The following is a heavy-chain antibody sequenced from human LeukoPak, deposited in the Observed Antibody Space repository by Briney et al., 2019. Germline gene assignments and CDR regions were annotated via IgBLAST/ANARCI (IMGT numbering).Heavy chain of an antibody. D-gene: IGHD3-22*01. CDR2: ISSGSSYI. V-gene: IGHV3-21*01. J-gene: IGHJ3*02. Sequence: GGSLRLSCAASGFTFNKYSMNWVRQAPGKGLEWVSSISSGSSYIYYVDSVKGRFTISRDNAKNSLYLQMNSLRAEDTAVYYCARHFDYDSSDYYYGGDIWGQGTMVTVSS. CDR3: ARHFDYDSSDYYYGGDI. CDR1: GFTFNKYS.